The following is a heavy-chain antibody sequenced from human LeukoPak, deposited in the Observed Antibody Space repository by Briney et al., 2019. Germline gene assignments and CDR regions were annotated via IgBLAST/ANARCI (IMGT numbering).Heavy chain of an antibody. CDR3: ARVTLYGESALDY. CDR2: ISGSSHYT. V-gene: IGHV3-11*06. CDR1: GFTFSNAW. J-gene: IGHJ4*02. Sequence: GGSLRLSCAASGFTFSNAWMSWIRQAPGKGLEWVSYISGSSHYTNTADSVKGRFTISRDNAKNLLYLQMNSLRTEDTAVYYCARVTLYGESALDYWGQGTLVTVSS. D-gene: IGHD4-17*01.